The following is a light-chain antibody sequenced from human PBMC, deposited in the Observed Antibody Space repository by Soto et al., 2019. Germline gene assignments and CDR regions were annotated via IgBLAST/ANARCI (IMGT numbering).Light chain of an antibody. J-gene: IGKJ2*01. CDR2: SAS. CDR3: QQSYSNSYT. CDR1: QSMSDS. V-gene: IGKV1-39*01. Sequence: DIQLTQSPSSLSASVGDRVTITCRASQSMSDSLNGYQQKSGKAPKLLIYSASSLESGVPSRFSGSGSGTDFTLTISSLQPEDFATYFCQQSYSNSYTFGQGTTLEIK.